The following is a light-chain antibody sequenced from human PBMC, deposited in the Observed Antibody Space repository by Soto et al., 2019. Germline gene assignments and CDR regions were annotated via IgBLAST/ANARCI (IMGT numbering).Light chain of an antibody. J-gene: IGKJ2*02. V-gene: IGKV3-15*01. CDR1: QSISDT. Sequence: EIVMMLSVATPSMTPGGRATLSCRASQSISDTLAWYQQKPGQAPRLLIHGASTRAPGFLARFSGSGSGTDFTLTISSLQSEDFAVYFCPQSDDGPCTFGQGTK. CDR2: GAS. CDR3: PQSDDGPCT.